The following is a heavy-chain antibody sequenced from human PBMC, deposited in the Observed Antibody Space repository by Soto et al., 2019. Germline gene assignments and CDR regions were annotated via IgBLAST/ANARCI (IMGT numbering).Heavy chain of an antibody. J-gene: IGHJ4*02. CDR2: ITYDGSNQ. CDR3: ERVRSAGYCGGACYVLGY. CDR1: GFTFSSYA. D-gene: IGHD2-21*02. Sequence: QVQLVESGGGVVQPGRSLRLSCEGSGFTFSSYAMHWVRQAPGKGLEGLAVITYDGSNQYYADSVKGQFTISRDNSKNTLSLQVNSLRPEDTAVYYCERVRSAGYCGGACYVLGYWGQGTLVTVSS. V-gene: IGHV3-30-3*01.